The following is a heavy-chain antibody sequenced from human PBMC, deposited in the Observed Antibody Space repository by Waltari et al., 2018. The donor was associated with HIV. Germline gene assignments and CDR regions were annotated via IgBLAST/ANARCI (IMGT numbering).Heavy chain of an antibody. Sequence: VHLVQSGADFQRPGASVDVSCEASGYTFTALYIHWARQAPGQGRQWMGRVNCNPGDTNLAPNFQGRVTMTRDTSVNTAYMELRSLNSNDTAIYYCARGEDVSLTSIPPGYRFDFWGVGSAVTVSS. CDR2: VNCNPGDT. CDR3: ARGEDVSLTSIPPGYRFDF. J-gene: IGHJ4*02. V-gene: IGHV1-2*06. CDR1: GYTFTALY. D-gene: IGHD2-21*02.